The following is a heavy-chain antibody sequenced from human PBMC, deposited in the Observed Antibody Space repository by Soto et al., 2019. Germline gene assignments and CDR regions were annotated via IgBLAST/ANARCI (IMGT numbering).Heavy chain of an antibody. V-gene: IGHV4-61*01. J-gene: IGHJ3*02. CDR3: ARSMNTGSTGAFDI. Sequence: QVQLQESGPGLVKPSETLSLTCTVSGGSVSSGHYYWSWIRQPPGKRLEWIGYVYDSGYTNRSPSLNSRVTISVDTSKNQFSLKLSSVTAADTAVYYCARSMNTGSTGAFDIWGQGTMVTVSS. D-gene: IGHD4-17*01. CDR1: GGSVSSGHYY. CDR2: VYDSGYT.